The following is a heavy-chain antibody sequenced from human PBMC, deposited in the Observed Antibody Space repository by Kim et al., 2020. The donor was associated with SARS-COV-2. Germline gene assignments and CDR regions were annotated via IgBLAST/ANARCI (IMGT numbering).Heavy chain of an antibody. CDR3: ARSAHFWSGHYLDL. D-gene: IGHD3-3*01. V-gene: IGHV1-2*02. Sequence: ASVKVSCKASGYTFTDYYIHWVRQAPGQGLEWMGWINPYSGDTNYAQKFQGRVTMTRDTSISTPYVELSSLISDDTAVYYCARSAHFWSGHYLDLWGQGTLITVSP. CDR1: GYTFTDYY. CDR2: INPYSGDT. J-gene: IGHJ5*02.